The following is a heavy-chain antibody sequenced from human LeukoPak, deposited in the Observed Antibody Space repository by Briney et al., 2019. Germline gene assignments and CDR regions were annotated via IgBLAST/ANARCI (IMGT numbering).Heavy chain of an antibody. CDR1: GYSFTSYG. Sequence: GASVKVSCKASGYSFTSYGISWVRQAPGQGLEWMGWISAYNGNTNYAQKLQGRVTMTTDTSTTTAYMERRRRRSDDTAVYYCAREREGYGDYDYWGQGTPVTVSS. J-gene: IGHJ4*02. D-gene: IGHD4-17*01. V-gene: IGHV1-18*01. CDR2: ISAYNGNT. CDR3: AREREGYGDYDY.